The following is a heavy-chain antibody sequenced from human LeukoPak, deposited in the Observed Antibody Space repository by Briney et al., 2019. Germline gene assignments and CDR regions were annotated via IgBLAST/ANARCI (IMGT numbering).Heavy chain of an antibody. CDR2: IWDDGNDK. Sequence: GGSLRLSREASGFTFSSFNMHWVRQAPGKGLEWVTFIWDDGNDKHYADSVKGRFTISRDNSKNTLYLQMTSLRAEDTAVYFCARGLYYATGTLWGQGTLVTVSS. J-gene: IGHJ4*02. CDR3: ARGLYYATGTL. CDR1: GFTFSSFN. V-gene: IGHV3-33*01. D-gene: IGHD3-10*01.